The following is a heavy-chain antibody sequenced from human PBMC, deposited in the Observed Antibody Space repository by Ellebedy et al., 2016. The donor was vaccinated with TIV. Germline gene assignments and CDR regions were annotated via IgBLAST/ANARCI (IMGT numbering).Heavy chain of an antibody. CDR1: GVSISPFY. V-gene: IGHV4-59*01. Sequence: MPSETLSLTCTVSGVSISPFYWSWIRQSPGKGLEWIGYIYSNGNRNYNPSLKNRVSMSLDTSKNQLFLSLTSVTAADTALYFCSKEKQGDFLDYWGPGTLVTVSS. CDR3: SKEKQGDFLDY. CDR2: IYSNGNR. J-gene: IGHJ4*02.